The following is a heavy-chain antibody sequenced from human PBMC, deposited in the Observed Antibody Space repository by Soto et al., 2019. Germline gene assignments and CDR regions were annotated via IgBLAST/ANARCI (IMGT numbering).Heavy chain of an antibody. CDR1: GFTFSNAW. CDR2: IKSKTDGGTI. V-gene: IGHV3-15*07. Sequence: GGSLRLSCAASGFTFSNAWMNWVRQAPGKGLEWVGRIKSKTDGGTIDYAAPVKGRFTISRDDSKNTLYLQMNSLKTEDTAVYYCTTKGPSNWTNYDYWGQGSLVTVSS. J-gene: IGHJ4*02. D-gene: IGHD1-1*01. CDR3: TTKGPSNWTNYDY.